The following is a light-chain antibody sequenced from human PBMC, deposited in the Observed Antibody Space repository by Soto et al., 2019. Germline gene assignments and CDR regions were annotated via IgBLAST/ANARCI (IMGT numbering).Light chain of an antibody. Sequence: ELVLTQSPGTLSLSPGARATLSCRASQSVSRSYLGWYQQKHGQAPRLLIYGAFNRAAGIPDRFSGIVSGTDFTITISRLEPEDFAVYYCQQYGTSPRTFGQGTKVDIK. CDR1: QSVSRSY. CDR3: QQYGTSPRT. J-gene: IGKJ1*01. V-gene: IGKV3-20*01. CDR2: GAF.